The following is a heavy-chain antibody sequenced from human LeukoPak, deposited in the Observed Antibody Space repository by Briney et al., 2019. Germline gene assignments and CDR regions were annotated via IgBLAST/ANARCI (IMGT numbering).Heavy chain of an antibody. D-gene: IGHD4-17*01. CDR2: IYPGDSDT. J-gene: IGHJ5*02. Sequence: GESLKISCKGSGYSFTSYWIGWVRQMPGKGLEWMGIIYPGDSDTRYSPSFQGQVTISADKSISTAYLQWSSPKASDTAMYYCARLGRDYGDYRNWFDPWGQGTLVTVSS. V-gene: IGHV5-51*01. CDR3: ARLGRDYGDYRNWFDP. CDR1: GYSFTSYW.